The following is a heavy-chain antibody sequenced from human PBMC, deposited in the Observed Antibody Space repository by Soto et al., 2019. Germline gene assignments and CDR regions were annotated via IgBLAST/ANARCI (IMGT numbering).Heavy chain of an antibody. J-gene: IGHJ4*02. CDR2: IYWDGYK. D-gene: IGHD6-13*01. V-gene: IGHV2-5*02. CDR1: GFSLSTSGVG. CDR3: AHRDRSWQFDF. Sequence: QITLKESGPTLVKPTQTLTLTCAFSGFSLSTSGVGVGWIRQPPGKALEWLALIYWDGYKRYSPSLKSRLTITKATSKNQVVLKMNNMDPVETGTYYCAHRDRSWQFDFWGQGTLVTVSS.